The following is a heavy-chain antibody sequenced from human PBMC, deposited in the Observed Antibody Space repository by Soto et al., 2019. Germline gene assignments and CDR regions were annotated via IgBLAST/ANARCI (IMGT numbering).Heavy chain of an antibody. Sequence: SETLSLTCAVSGGSIGTSAYYWCWIRQAPGKGLEWIGSINHSGNTYLSPSLKDRVTMSVDTSKNSFSLKLRSATAADTGLYYCSRRAPEGFDPWGQGTLVTVSS. CDR1: GGSIGTSAYY. CDR2: INHSGNT. J-gene: IGHJ5*02. V-gene: IGHV4-39*01. CDR3: SRRAPEGFDP.